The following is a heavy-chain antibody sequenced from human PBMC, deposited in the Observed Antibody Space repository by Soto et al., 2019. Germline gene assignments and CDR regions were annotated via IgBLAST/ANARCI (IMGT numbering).Heavy chain of an antibody. J-gene: IGHJ5*02. V-gene: IGHV3-21*01. Sequence: GGSLRLSCAASGFTFRSFTMNWVRQAPGKGLEWVSTISSNSAYIYYTDALRGRFTISRDNAKNSLHLQMNSLRAEDTAVYYCTRDASRDSSARGWFDPWGPGPLVTVSS. CDR2: ISSNSAYI. D-gene: IGHD6-13*01. CDR3: TRDASRDSSARGWFDP. CDR1: GFTFRSFT.